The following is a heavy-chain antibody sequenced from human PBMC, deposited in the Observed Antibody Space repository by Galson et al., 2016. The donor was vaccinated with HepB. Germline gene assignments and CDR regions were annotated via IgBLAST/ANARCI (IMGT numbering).Heavy chain of an antibody. D-gene: IGHD5-18*01. J-gene: IGHJ4*02. CDR2: INCYNGNR. CDR1: GYTFSNYG. CDR3: ARGHNQISTYSYGWDYFDY. Sequence: SVKVSCKASGYTFSNYGITWVRQAPGQGLEWMEWINCYNGNRNFAQNLQGRITMTTDTSTNTAYMELRSLKFEDTAVYYCARGHNQISTYSYGWDYFDYWGQGTLVTVSS. V-gene: IGHV1-18*01.